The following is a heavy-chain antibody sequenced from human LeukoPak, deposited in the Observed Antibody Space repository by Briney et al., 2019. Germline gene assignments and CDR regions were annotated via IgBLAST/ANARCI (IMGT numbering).Heavy chain of an antibody. J-gene: IGHJ4*02. V-gene: IGHV4-59*12. Sequence: PSETLSLTCTVSGGSISSYYWSWIRQPPGKGLEWIGYIYYSGSTNYNPSLKSRVTISVDTSKNQFSLKLSSVTAADTAVYYCARTNSSSWLGFDYWGQGTLVTVSS. CDR1: GGSISSYY. D-gene: IGHD6-13*01. CDR2: IYYSGST. CDR3: ARTNSSSWLGFDY.